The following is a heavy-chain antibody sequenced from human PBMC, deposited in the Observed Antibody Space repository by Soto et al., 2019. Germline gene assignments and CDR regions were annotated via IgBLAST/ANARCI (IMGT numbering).Heavy chain of an antibody. CDR1: GFIFSSYW. CDR3: ARATGADKEDY. J-gene: IGHJ4*02. V-gene: IGHV3-7*04. D-gene: IGHD3-10*01. CDR2: MNEYGSER. Sequence: EVQLVESGGGLVQPGGSLRLSCSASGFIFSSYWMSWLRQAPGRGLEWVASMNEYGSERYYVDSVNGRFTISRDNAKNSRYLQMNSLRAEDTAVYYCARATGADKEDYWGQGTLVTVSS.